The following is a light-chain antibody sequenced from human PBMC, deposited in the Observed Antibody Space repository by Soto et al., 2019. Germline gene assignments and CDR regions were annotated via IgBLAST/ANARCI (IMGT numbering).Light chain of an antibody. V-gene: IGKV1D-12*01. CDR1: QGISTW. CDR2: GAS. CDR3: QHTNRFRLT. Sequence: DIQMTQSPSSVSASVGDRVTITCRASQGISTWLAWYQQRPGTAPKLLIYGASTLQGGVPSRFSGSGSGTDFTLTISGRQPDDFATYYCQHTNRFRLTFGGGTKVEIK. J-gene: IGKJ4*01.